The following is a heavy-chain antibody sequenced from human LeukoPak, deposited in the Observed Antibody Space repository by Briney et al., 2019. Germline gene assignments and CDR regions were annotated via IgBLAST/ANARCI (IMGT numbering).Heavy chain of an antibody. CDR1: GGSIRSYY. J-gene: IGHJ5*02. V-gene: IGHV4-59*12. D-gene: IGHD1/OR15-1a*01. CDR3: ARRSIRTSKSWFYP. CDR2: VYYIGVT. Sequence: PSETLSLTCTVSGGSIRSYYRSWIRQPPGNGLEWIGYVYYIGVTNYNPSLKSRVPISVDPSKNQFSLKLSSVTAEDTAVYYCARRSIRTSKSWFYPGGQGTLLTVS.